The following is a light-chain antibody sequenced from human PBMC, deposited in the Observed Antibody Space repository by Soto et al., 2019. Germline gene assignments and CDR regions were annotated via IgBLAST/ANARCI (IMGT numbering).Light chain of an antibody. V-gene: IGLV2-14*01. Sequence: QSALTQPASVSASPGQSISISCTGTSNDIGAFDYVSWYQQHPGKAPKLIIFEVFNRPSGVSTRFSGSKSGSTASLTISGLQAEDEADYFCSSYTANNAHVFGGGTKVTAL. CDR3: SSYTANNAHV. CDR1: SNDIGAFDY. CDR2: EVF. J-gene: IGLJ2*01.